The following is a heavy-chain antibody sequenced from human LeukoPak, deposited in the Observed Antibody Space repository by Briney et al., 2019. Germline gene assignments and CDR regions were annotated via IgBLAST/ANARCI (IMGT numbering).Heavy chain of an antibody. CDR3: AREGATRNSYYFDY. V-gene: IGHV1-2*02. Sequence: ASVKVSCKASGYTFTGYYMHWVRQAPGQGLEWMGWINPNSGGTNYAQKFQGRVTMNRDTSISTAYMELSRLRSDDTAVYYCAREGATRNSYYFDYWGQGTLVTVSS. J-gene: IGHJ4*02. CDR2: INPNSGGT. CDR1: GYTFTGYY. D-gene: IGHD1-26*01.